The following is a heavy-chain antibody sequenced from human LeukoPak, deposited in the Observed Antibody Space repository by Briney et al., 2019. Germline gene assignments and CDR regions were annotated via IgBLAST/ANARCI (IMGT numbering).Heavy chain of an antibody. V-gene: IGHV3-23*01. Sequence: GGSLRLSCAASGFTFSSYAMSWVRQAPGKGLEWVSAISGSGGSTYYADSVKGRFTISRDNSKNTLYLQMNSLRAEDTAVYYCAKDRKYYGSGSYSVYWGQGTLVTVSS. CDR2: ISGSGGST. CDR3: AKDRKYYGSGSYSVY. D-gene: IGHD3-10*01. J-gene: IGHJ4*02. CDR1: GFTFSSYA.